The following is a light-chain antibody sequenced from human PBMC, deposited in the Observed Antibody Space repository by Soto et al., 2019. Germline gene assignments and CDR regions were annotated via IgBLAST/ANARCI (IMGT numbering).Light chain of an antibody. CDR2: EVN. J-gene: IGLJ1*01. V-gene: IGLV2-14*01. CDR3: SSYISSSTPFV. Sequence: QSALTQPASVSGSPGQSITISCTGTSSDVGGYNYVSCYQQHPGKAPKLMIYEVNNRPSGVSNRFSGSKSGNTASLTISGLQAEDEADYYCSSYISSSTPFVFGAGTKVTVL. CDR1: SSDVGGYNY.